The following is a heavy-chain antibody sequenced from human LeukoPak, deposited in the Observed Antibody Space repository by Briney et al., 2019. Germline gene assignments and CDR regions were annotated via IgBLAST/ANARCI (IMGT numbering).Heavy chain of an antibody. CDR2: ISRTSSSI. V-gene: IGHV3-21*01. D-gene: IGHD5-12*01. J-gene: IGHJ4*02. Sequence: PGGSLRLSCVASGFTFSSYSMNWVRHAPGKGLEWVSFISRTSSSIYYAESVKGRFTISRDNAKNSLYLQMSSLRGEDTAVYYCARDSGYANFDYWGQGILVTVSS. CDR3: ARDSGYANFDY. CDR1: GFTFSSYS.